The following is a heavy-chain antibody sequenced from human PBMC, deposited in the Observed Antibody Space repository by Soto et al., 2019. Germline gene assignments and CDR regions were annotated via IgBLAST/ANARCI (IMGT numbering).Heavy chain of an antibody. V-gene: IGHV1-18*01. CDR3: ARVWFGELSSDC. CDR2: INPYTGNT. J-gene: IGHJ4*02. Sequence: QAHLVQSGAEEKKPGASVKVSCKASGYTFSSYGISWVRQAPRQGFEWMGWINPYTGNTNYAQKFQGRVTMTTDTSTSTAYMDLRSLTSDDTAVYYCARVWFGELSSDCWGQGTLVTVSS. CDR1: GYTFSSYG. D-gene: IGHD3-10*01.